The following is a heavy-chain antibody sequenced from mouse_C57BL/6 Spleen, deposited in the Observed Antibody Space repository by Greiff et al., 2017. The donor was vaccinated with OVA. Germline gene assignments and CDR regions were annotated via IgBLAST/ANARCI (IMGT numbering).Heavy chain of an antibody. V-gene: IGHV5-16*01. CDR3: ARDNPYYSNCDLDY. Sequence: EVMLVESEGGLVQPGSSMKLSCTASGFTFSDYYMAWVRQVPEKGLEWVANINHDGSSTYYLDSLKSRFIISRDNAKNTLYLQMSSLKSEDTATYDCARDNPYYSNCDLDYWGQGTTLTVSS. D-gene: IGHD2-5*01. CDR1: GFTFSDYY. J-gene: IGHJ2*01. CDR2: INHDGSST.